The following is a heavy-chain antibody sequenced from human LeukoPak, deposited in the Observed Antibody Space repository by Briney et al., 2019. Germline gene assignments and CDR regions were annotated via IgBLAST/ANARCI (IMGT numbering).Heavy chain of an antibody. D-gene: IGHD6-13*01. CDR2: VNHSGST. V-gene: IGHV4-34*01. Sequence: SETLSLTCAVYGGFFGGYYWSWIRPPPGEGREWIGEVNHSGSTNYNPSLKSRVTISVETSKNQFSLKLSSVTAADTAVYYCARVGGIAAAGSVDYWGQGTLVTVSS. J-gene: IGHJ4*02. CDR3: ARVGGIAAAGSVDY. CDR1: GGFFGGYY.